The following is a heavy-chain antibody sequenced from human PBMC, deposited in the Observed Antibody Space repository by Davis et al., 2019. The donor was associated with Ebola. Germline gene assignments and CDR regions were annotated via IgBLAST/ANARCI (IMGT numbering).Heavy chain of an antibody. CDR1: GGSFSGYY. V-gene: IGHV4-34*01. Sequence: MPSETLSLTCAVYGGSFSGYYWSWLRQPPGKGLEWLGEINHTGSTNYNPSLKSRVTISVDTSKKQFSLKLSSVTAADTAVYYCARRSNSPYDYWGQGTLVTVSS. CDR2: INHTGST. J-gene: IGHJ4*02. D-gene: IGHD6-6*01. CDR3: ARRSNSPYDY.